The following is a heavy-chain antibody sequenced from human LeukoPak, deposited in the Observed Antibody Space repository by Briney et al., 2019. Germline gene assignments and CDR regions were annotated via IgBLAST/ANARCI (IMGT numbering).Heavy chain of an antibody. CDR3: ARGHYDSSGYPMYYFDY. Sequence: SETLSLTCAVSGGSISSSNWWSWVRQPPGKGLEWIGEIYHSGSTNYNPSLKSRVTISVDKSKNQFSLKLSSVTAADTAVYYCARGHYDSSGYPMYYFDYWGQGTLVTVSS. CDR1: GGSISSSNW. D-gene: IGHD3-22*01. V-gene: IGHV4-4*02. CDR2: IYHSGST. J-gene: IGHJ4*02.